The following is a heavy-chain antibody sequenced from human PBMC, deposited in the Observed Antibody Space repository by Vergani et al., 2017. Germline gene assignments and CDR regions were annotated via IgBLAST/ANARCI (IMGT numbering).Heavy chain of an antibody. Sequence: VQLQQWGAGLLKPSETLSLTCAVYGGSFSGYYWSWIRQPPGKGLEWIGEINHSGSTNYNPSLKSRVTISVDTSKNQFSLKLSSVTAADTAVYYCARGVRRVDWSITWGYYYYGMDVWGQGTTVTVSS. D-gene: IGHD3/OR15-3a*01. V-gene: IGHV4-34*01. CDR2: INHSGST. CDR1: GGSFSGYY. CDR3: ARGVRRVDWSITWGYYYYGMDV. J-gene: IGHJ6*02.